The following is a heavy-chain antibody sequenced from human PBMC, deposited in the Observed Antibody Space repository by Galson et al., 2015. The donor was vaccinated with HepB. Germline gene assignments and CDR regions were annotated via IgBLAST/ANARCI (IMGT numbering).Heavy chain of an antibody. D-gene: IGHD5-18*01. CDR1: GSSFPSYW. CDR2: IYPGDSDT. J-gene: IGHJ2*01. CDR3: SRGYSYGYVGGAMDWYFDL. Sequence: QSGAEVKKPGASLKISCTGSGSSFPSYWIGWVRQMPGKSLEWMGIIYPGDSDTRDSPSFQGQVTISADKSISTAYLQWSSLKASDTAIYYCSRGYSYGYVGGAMDWYFDLWGRCTLVTVSS. V-gene: IGHV5-51*01.